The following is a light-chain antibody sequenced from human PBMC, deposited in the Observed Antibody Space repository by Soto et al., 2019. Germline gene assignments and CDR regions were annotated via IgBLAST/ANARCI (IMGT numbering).Light chain of an antibody. CDR2: DAS. CDR3: QQYHSLPFT. CDR1: QDISDY. J-gene: IGKJ3*01. Sequence: DIQMTQSPSSLSASVGDRVTISCQASQDISDYLNWYHQKPGKAPKFLIYDASYFGTRVPSRFSGSGSGTDFTFTISSLQPEDIGTYYCQQYHSLPFTFGPATTVDIK. V-gene: IGKV1-33*01.